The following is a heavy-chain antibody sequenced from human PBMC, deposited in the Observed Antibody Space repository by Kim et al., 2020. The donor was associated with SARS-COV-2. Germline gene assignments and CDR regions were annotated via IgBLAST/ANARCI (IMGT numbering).Heavy chain of an antibody. CDR2: IYTSGST. D-gene: IGHD3-22*01. V-gene: IGHV4-4*07. J-gene: IGHJ4*02. CDR1: GGSISSYY. Sequence: SETLSLTCTVSGGSISSYYWSWIRQPAGKGLEWIGRIYTSGSTNYNPSLKSRVTMSVDTSKNQFSLKLSSVTAADTAVYYCAREQVNSSGYYLTDYWGQGTLVTVSS. CDR3: AREQVNSSGYYLTDY.